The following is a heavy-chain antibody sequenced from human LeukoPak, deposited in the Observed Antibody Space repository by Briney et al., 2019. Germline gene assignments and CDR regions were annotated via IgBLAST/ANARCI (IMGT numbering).Heavy chain of an antibody. CDR3: ARAQYASGSFFDY. Sequence: SETLSLTCTVSGGSISTHYWSWIRQPPGKGLEWIGYIYYTGSTSYNPSLKSRVTMAIDASKNQFSLELTFVSAADTAVYYCARAQYASGSFFDYWGQGTLATVSS. CDR1: GGSISTHY. D-gene: IGHD3-10*01. CDR2: IYYTGST. J-gene: IGHJ4*02. V-gene: IGHV4-59*11.